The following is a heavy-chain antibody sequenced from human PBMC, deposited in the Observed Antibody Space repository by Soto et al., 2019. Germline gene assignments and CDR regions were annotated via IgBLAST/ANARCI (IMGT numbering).Heavy chain of an antibody. V-gene: IGHV1-3*05. CDR3: ARDVGGFEY. J-gene: IGHJ4*02. CDR2: INAGNGNT. D-gene: IGHD3-16*01. CDR1: GYTFTSYA. Sequence: QVQLVQSGAEEKKPGASVKVSCKASGYTFTSYAMHWVRQAPGQRLEWLGWINAGNGNTKYSQKSQGRVTITRDTAASKAYMELSRLRSEDTAVDYCARDVGGFEYWGQGTLVTVSS.